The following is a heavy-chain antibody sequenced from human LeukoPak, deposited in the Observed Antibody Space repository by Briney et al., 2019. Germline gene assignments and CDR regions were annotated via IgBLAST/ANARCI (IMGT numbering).Heavy chain of an antibody. V-gene: IGHV4-39*01. CDR1: GGSITTSDFD. CDR2: IFSSGKA. D-gene: IGHD1-26*01. Sequence: PSDTLSLTCTVSGGSITTSDFDWAWIRQPPGQGFEWIATIFSSGKAYYYPSLVSRVTISVDTSKNQFSLDVTSVTAADTGLFYCARFKGGTGFDYWGRGIRVIVS. CDR3: ARFKGGTGFDY. J-gene: IGHJ4*03.